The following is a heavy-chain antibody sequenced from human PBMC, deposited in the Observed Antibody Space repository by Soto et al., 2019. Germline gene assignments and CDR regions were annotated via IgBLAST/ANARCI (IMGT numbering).Heavy chain of an antibody. Sequence: GGSLRISCAASGFTFSSYGVHWVRQAPGKGLEWVAVISYDGSNKYYADSVKGRFTISRDNSKTPLYLQMNSLRAEDTAVYYCAKGQLYSSSCYEVDYWGQGTLVTVSS. J-gene: IGHJ4*02. CDR1: GFTFSSYG. CDR2: ISYDGSNK. CDR3: AKGQLYSSSCYEVDY. V-gene: IGHV3-30*18. D-gene: IGHD6-13*01.